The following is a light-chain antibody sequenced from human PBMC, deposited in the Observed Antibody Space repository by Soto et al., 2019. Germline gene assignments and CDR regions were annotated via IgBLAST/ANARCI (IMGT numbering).Light chain of an antibody. CDR3: QQYGSSPWT. J-gene: IGKJ1*01. V-gene: IGKV3-20*01. Sequence: EIVLTQSPATLSLSPGERATLSCRASQSVSSYLAWYQPKPGQAPRLIIYGASNRATGIPDRFSGSGSGTDFTLTISRLEPEDVAVYYCQQYGSSPWTFGQGTKVDI. CDR2: GAS. CDR1: QSVSSY.